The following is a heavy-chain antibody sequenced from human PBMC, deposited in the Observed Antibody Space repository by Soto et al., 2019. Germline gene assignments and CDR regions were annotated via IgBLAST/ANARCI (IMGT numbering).Heavy chain of an antibody. Sequence: EVQLVDSGGGLVQPGGSLRLSCAASGFIFSNYVMSWVRQAPGKGLEWVSSISDSGGTSYYADSVKGRFTISRDNSKNTLDLQMNSLRAEDTAIYYCAKRPRALRTFDYWGQGTLVTVSS. CDR3: AKRPRALRTFDY. D-gene: IGHD5-12*01. CDR2: ISDSGGTS. CDR1: GFIFSNYV. J-gene: IGHJ4*02. V-gene: IGHV3-23*04.